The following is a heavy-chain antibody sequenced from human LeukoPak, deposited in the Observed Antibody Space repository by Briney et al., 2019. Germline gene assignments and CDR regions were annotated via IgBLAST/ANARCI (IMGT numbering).Heavy chain of an antibody. CDR3: ARDQDIVVVVAALRQREMGGFDP. J-gene: IGHJ5*02. Sequence: ASVKVSCKASGYTFTSYDINRVRQATGQGPEWMGWMNPKSGNTGYAQKFQGRVTMTRNTSISTAYMELSSLRSDDTAVYYCARDQDIVVVVAALRQREMGGFDPWGQGTLVTVSS. CDR2: MNPKSGNT. CDR1: GYTFTSYD. D-gene: IGHD2-15*01. V-gene: IGHV1-8*01.